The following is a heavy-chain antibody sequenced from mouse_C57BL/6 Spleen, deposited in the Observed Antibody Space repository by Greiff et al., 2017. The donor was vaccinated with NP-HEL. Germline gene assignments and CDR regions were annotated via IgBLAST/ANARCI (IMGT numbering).Heavy chain of an antibody. CDR1: GYSITSGYY. V-gene: IGHV3-6*01. CDR3: ARDLWSYAMDY. J-gene: IGHJ4*01. D-gene: IGHD1-1*02. Sequence: LKESGPGLVKPSQSLSLTCSVTGYSITSGYYWNWIRQFPGNKLEWMGYISYDGSNNYNPSLKNRISITRDTSKNQFFLKLNSVTTEDTATYYCARDLWSYAMDYWGQGTSVTVSS. CDR2: ISYDGSN.